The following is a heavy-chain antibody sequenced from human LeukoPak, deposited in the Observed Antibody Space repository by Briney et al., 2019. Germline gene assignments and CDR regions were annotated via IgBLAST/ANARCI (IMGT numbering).Heavy chain of an antibody. CDR3: ARGRVDTALISYGMDV. J-gene: IGHJ6*02. Sequence: ASVKVSCKASGYTFTSYGIIWVRQAPGQGLEWMGWISAYNGNTNYAQKLQGRVTMTTDTSTSTAYMELRSLRSDDTAVYYCARGRVDTALISYGMDVWGQGTTVTVSS. V-gene: IGHV1-18*01. CDR2: ISAYNGNT. D-gene: IGHD5-18*01. CDR1: GYTFTSYG.